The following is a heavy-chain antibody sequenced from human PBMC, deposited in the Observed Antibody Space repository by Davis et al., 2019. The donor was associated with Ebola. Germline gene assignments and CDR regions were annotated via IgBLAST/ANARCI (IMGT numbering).Heavy chain of an antibody. V-gene: IGHV3-53*01. CDR2: LYSGGST. CDR3: ARPGRSNWYWYTDLDV. Sequence: GESLKISCVASGFNVSSNYMIWFRQAPGKGLEWVSVLYSGGSTYYADSVKGRSTISRDDSKNTLYLQTNNLRVDDTAVYYCARPGRSNWYWYTDLDVWGQGTTVTVSS. D-gene: IGHD6-13*01. CDR1: GFNVSSNY. J-gene: IGHJ6*02.